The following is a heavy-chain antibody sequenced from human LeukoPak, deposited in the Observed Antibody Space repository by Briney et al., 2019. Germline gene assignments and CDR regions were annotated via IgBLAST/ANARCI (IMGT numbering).Heavy chain of an antibody. CDR2: IPSSGNDI. CDR1: GFTFSVRG. CDR3: ARVVAVTSYYFDY. J-gene: IGHJ4*02. Sequence: PGGSLRLSCAASGFTFSVRGMTWVRQAPGKGLEWVSTIPSSGNDIYYADSVKGRFTSSRDNAKTSLYLQMNNLRAEDTAVYYCARVVAVTSYYFDYWGQGTLVTVSS. D-gene: IGHD2-21*02. V-gene: IGHV3-21*01.